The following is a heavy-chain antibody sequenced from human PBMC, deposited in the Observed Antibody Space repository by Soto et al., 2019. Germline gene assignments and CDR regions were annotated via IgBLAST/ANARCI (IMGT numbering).Heavy chain of an antibody. CDR2: ISYDGSNK. D-gene: IGHD3-3*01. V-gene: IGHV3-30*18. CDR3: AKGITIFGVVIRALFDY. Sequence: PGGSLRLSCAASGFTFSSYGMHWVRQAPGKGLEWVAVISYDGSNKYYADSVKGRFTISRDNSKNTLYLQMNSLRAEDTAVYYCAKGITIFGVVIRALFDYWGQGTLVTVSS. J-gene: IGHJ4*02. CDR1: GFTFSSYG.